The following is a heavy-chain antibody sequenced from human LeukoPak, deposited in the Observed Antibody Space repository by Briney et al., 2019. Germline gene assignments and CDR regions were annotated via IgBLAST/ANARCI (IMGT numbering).Heavy chain of an antibody. D-gene: IGHD4-17*01. CDR1: GYTFTGYY. Sequence: ASVKVSCKASGYTFTGYYMHWVRQAPGQGLEWMGWINPNSGSTNYAQKFQGRVTMTRDASISTAYMELSRLRSDDTAVYYCAREGQLRYLFDYWGQGTLVTVSS. J-gene: IGHJ4*02. CDR3: AREGQLRYLFDY. V-gene: IGHV1-2*02. CDR2: INPNSGST.